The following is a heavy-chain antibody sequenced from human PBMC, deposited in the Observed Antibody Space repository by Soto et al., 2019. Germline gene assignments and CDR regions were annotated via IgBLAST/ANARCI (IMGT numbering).Heavy chain of an antibody. J-gene: IGHJ4*02. CDR2: IFYSGTT. Sequence: QVQLQQSGPGLVKPSQTLSLTCTVSGDSVNSGRYYWHWIRQLPGKGLEWIGYIFYSGTTYYNPSLMSRVTISLDTSKNDLSLKLTSVTVADTAVYFCARGWLRLTGTYDSWGQGTLVTVSS. CDR1: GDSVNSGRYY. D-gene: IGHD1-1*01. V-gene: IGHV4-31*03. CDR3: ARGWLRLTGTYDS.